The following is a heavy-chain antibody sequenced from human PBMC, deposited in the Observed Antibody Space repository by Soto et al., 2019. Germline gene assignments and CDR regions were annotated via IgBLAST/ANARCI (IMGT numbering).Heavy chain of an antibody. CDR3: ARGVYGSGNYYTGPSAFDI. D-gene: IGHD3-10*01. Sequence: QGQLEAVGGEGKEAGSPGEVPCKASGGPLGEHGFAWLRQAPGQGLEWMGGTIPVFNTAKYALKFQGRVTVTADKFTNIAYMELSSLRSEDTAFYFCARGVYGSGNYYTGPSAFDIWGQGTMVIVSS. V-gene: IGHV1-69*06. J-gene: IGHJ3*02. CDR2: TIPVFNTA. CDR1: GGPLGEHG.